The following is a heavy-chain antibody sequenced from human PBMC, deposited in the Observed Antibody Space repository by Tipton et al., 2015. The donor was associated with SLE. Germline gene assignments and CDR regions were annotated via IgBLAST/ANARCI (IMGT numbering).Heavy chain of an antibody. CDR3: ARGPAGSAAYLDY. CDR2: MFYSGIT. J-gene: IGHJ4*02. Sequence: GLVKPSETLSLTCAVYGGSFTTYYWSWIRQTPGKGLEWIGYMFYSGITNYNPSLKSRVTISVDTSKNQFSLKLSSVTAADTAVYYCARGPAGSAAYLDYWGQGTLVTVSS. CDR1: GGSFTTYY. V-gene: IGHV4-59*12.